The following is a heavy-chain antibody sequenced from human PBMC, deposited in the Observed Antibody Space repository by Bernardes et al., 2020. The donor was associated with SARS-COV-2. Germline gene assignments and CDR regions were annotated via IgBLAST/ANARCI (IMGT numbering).Heavy chain of an antibody. CDR2: ISGSGGST. D-gene: IGHD3-16*01. CDR3: AKDLMITFGGVYYYYYGMDV. CDR1: GFTFSSYA. Sequence: GWSLRLSCAASGFTFSSYAMSWVRQAPGKGLEWVSAISGSGGSTYYADSVKGRFTISRDNSKNTLYLQMNSLRAEDTAVYYCAKDLMITFGGVYYYYYGMDVWGQGTTVTVSS. J-gene: IGHJ6*02. V-gene: IGHV3-23*01.